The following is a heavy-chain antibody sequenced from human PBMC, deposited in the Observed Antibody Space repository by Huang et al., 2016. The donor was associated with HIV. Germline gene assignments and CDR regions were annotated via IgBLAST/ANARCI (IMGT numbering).Heavy chain of an antibody. CDR3: SPSGNDYYYFYMDV. CDR2: IRSKFFGGTS. Sequence: VESGGAVIQPGQFLRLSCGGSGFVFNDYTMTWFRQAPGKGFEGISVIRSKFFGGTSKYAPSVKDRFSVSRDEARNIAYLQMDNPTVDDTAVYFCSPSGNDYYYFYMDVWGKGTSVIVSS. D-gene: IGHD6-25*01. V-gene: IGHV3-49*03. J-gene: IGHJ6*03. CDR1: GFVFNDYT.